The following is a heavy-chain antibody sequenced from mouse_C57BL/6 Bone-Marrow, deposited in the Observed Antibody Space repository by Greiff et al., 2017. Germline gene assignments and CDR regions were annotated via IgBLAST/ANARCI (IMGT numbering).Heavy chain of an antibody. Sequence: LMESGAELVRPGASVTLSCKASGYTFTDYEMHWVKQTPVHGLEWIGAIDPETGGTAYNQKFKGKAILTADKSSSTAYMELRSLTSEDSAVYYCTTDGYPFAYWGQGTLVTVSA. CDR1: GYTFTDYE. J-gene: IGHJ3*01. CDR2: IDPETGGT. V-gene: IGHV1-15*01. CDR3: TTDGYPFAY. D-gene: IGHD2-3*01.